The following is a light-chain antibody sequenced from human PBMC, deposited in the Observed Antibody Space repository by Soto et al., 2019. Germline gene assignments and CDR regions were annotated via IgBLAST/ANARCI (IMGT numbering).Light chain of an antibody. CDR2: DVS. CDR1: SSDVGGYNY. CDR3: SSHTSSSTVV. J-gene: IGLJ2*01. Sequence: ALSQPASVSGSPGQSITISCTGTSSDVGGYNYVSWYQQHPGKAPKLMIYDVSNRPSGVSNRFSGSKSGNTASLTISGLQADDEADYYCSSHTSSSTVVFGGGTKLTVL. V-gene: IGLV2-14*01.